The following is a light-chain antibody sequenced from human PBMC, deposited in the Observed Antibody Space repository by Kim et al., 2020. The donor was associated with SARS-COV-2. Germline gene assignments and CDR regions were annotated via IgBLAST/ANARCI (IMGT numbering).Light chain of an antibody. J-gene: IGKJ1*01. Sequence: ASVGDGVTIPCRSSQDIANYLAWYQQKPGKVPKLLVYAASALKSGVPSRFSGNRSGTDFTLTISNLQPEDVETYYCQKYDSAPWTFGQGSKVDIK. CDR3: QKYDSAPWT. V-gene: IGKV1-27*01. CDR1: QDIANY. CDR2: AAS.